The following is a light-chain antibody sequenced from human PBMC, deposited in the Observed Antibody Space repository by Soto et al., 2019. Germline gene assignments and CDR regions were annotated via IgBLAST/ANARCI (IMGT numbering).Light chain of an antibody. CDR1: SSDVGGYNY. CDR2: EVS. J-gene: IGLJ1*01. V-gene: IGLV2-14*01. CDR3: SSFTSSSTQV. Sequence: QSALTQPASVSGSPGQSITISCTGTSSDVGGYNYVSWYQQHPGKVPKLMIYEVSNRPSGVVNRFSGSKSGNTASLTISGLKAEDEADYYCSSFTSSSTQVFGTGTKVTVL.